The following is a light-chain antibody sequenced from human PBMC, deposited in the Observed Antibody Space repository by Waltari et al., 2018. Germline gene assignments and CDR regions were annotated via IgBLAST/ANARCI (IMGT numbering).Light chain of an antibody. J-gene: IGKJ4*01. CDR2: AAS. CDR1: QSISSY. Sequence: DIQMTQSPSSLSASVGDRVTITCRTSQSISSYVNWYQQKPGKAPKLLIYAASSLQSGVPSRFSGSGSGTDVTLIISSLQPEDFATYYCQQSYSTPLTFGGGTKVEIK. V-gene: IGKV1-39*01. CDR3: QQSYSTPLT.